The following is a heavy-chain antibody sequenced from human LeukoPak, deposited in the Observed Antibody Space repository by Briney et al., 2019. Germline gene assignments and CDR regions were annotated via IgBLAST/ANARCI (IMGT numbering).Heavy chain of an antibody. D-gene: IGHD1-20*01. V-gene: IGHV1-2*06. CDR3: TRDHITGTNNWFDP. CDR2: ISPNSGGT. Sequence: DSVKVSCKASGYSFTGYYMHWVRQAPGQGLEWMGRISPNSGGTNYAQKFQGRVTMTRDTSISTAYMELSRLRSDDTAVYYYTRDHITGTNNWFDPWGQGTLVTVSS. CDR1: GYSFTGYY. J-gene: IGHJ5*02.